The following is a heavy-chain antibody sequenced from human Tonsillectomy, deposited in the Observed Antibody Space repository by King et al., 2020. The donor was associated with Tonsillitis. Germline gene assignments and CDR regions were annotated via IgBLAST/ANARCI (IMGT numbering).Heavy chain of an antibody. J-gene: IGHJ1*01. CDR3: AKDGRGYCGGGDCYVAEYFQH. CDR1: GFTFDDYT. D-gene: IGHD2-15*01. CDR2: INWDGGST. Sequence: EVQLVESGGVVVQPGGSLRLSCAASGFTFDDYTMHWVRQAPGKGLEWVSLINWDGGSTYYADSVKGRFTISRDNSKNSLYLQMNSLRTEDTALYYCAKDGRGYCGGGDCYVAEYFQHWGQGTLVTVSS. V-gene: IGHV3-43*01.